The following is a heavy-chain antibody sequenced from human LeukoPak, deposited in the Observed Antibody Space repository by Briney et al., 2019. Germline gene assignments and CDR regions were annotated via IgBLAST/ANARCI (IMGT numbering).Heavy chain of an antibody. V-gene: IGHV3-7*01. CDR2: IDQDGSDK. CDR1: GFTFSTYW. J-gene: IGHJ3*02. D-gene: IGHD2-2*01. Sequence: GGSLRLSCAASGFTFSTYWMSWVRQAPGKGLELVTNIDQDGSDKYYVASVKGRFTISRDNAKNSLFLQMSSLRADDTSVYYCARVSHYCSSPKCRDGFDIWGQGTRVTVSS. CDR3: ARVSHYCSSPKCRDGFDI.